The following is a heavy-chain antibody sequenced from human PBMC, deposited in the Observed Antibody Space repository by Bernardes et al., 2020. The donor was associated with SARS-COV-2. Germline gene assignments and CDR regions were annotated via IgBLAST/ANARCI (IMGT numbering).Heavy chain of an antibody. J-gene: IGHJ4*02. CDR2: ISWNSGSI. CDR3: AKGRYGSGSYHDY. Sequence: GGSLRLSCAASGFTFDDYAMHWVRQAPGKGLEWVSGISWNSGSIGYADSVKGRFTISRDNAKNSLYLQMNSLRAEDTALYYCAKGRYGSGSYHDYWGQGTLVTVSS. V-gene: IGHV3-9*01. CDR1: GFTFDDYA. D-gene: IGHD3-10*01.